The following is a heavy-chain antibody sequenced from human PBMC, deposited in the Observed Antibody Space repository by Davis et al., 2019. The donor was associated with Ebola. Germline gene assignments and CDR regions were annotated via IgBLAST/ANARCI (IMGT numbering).Heavy chain of an antibody. V-gene: IGHV4-4*07. Sequence: PSETLSLTCTVSGGSISCHYWSWIRQPAGKGLEWIGRIYTSGRTNYNPSLKSRVTMSVDTSKNQFSLRLSSVTAADTAVYYCVRDGCPGGSCYCGDYWGQGTLVTVSS. CDR2: IYTSGRT. D-gene: IGHD2-15*01. CDR3: VRDGCPGGSCYCGDY. J-gene: IGHJ4*02. CDR1: GGSISCHY.